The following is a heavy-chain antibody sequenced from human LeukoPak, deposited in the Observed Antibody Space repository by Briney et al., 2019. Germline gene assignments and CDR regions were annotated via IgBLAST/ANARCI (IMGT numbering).Heavy chain of an antibody. D-gene: IGHD3-16*01. CDR1: GFTFSSYG. Sequence: GRSQRLSCAASGFTFSSYGMHWVRQAPGKGLEWVAVISYDGSNKYYADSVKGRFTISRDNSKDTLYLQMNSLRAEDTAVYYCTRITFGGVTHAIWGQGTLVTVSS. J-gene: IGHJ4*02. CDR2: ISYDGSNK. V-gene: IGHV3-30*03. CDR3: TRITFGGVTHAI.